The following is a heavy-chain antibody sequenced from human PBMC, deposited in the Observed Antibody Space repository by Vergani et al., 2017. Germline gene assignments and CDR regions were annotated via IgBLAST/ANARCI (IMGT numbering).Heavy chain of an antibody. CDR1: GFTFDTYT. CDR3: TTAWGLYYLHGEYFQY. V-gene: IGHV3-23*01. D-gene: IGHD3-10*01. CDR2: ISSGGGDI. Sequence: EVQLLESGGGLVQPGGSRRLSCAGAGFTFDTYTMAYVRQAPGKGLDWVATISSGGGDIFYAHSVKGRFTISRDNSKNTLFLQMNSLKDEDTAVYYCTTAWGLYYLHGEYFQYWGRGTPVSVSS. J-gene: IGHJ1*01.